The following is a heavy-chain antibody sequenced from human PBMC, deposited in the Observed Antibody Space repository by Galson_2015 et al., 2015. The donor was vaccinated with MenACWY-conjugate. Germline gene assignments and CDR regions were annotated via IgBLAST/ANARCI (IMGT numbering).Heavy chain of an antibody. CDR1: GFIFSSHS. Sequence: SLRLSCAASGFIFSSHSMNWVRQAPGRGLEWISYISSSSTSINYADSVKGRFTISRDNAKNSLYLQMNSLRDEDTAVYYCARGTLAVAGTDYWGQGTLVTVSS. V-gene: IGHV3-48*02. CDR2: ISSSSTSI. J-gene: IGHJ4*02. CDR3: ARGTLAVAGTDY. D-gene: IGHD6-19*01.